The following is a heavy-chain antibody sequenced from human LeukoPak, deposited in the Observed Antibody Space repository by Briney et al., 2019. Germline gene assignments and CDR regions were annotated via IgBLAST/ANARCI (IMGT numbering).Heavy chain of an antibody. CDR2: IYHSGST. CDR1: GYSISSGYY. Sequence: SETLSLTCAVSGYSISSGYYWGWIRQPPGKGLEWIGSIYHSGSTYYNPSLKSRVTISVDTSKNQFSLKLSSVTAADTAVYYCARGPPIAARRAHFNYWGQGTLVTVSS. D-gene: IGHD6-6*01. J-gene: IGHJ4*02. CDR3: ARGPPIAARRAHFNY. V-gene: IGHV4-38-2*01.